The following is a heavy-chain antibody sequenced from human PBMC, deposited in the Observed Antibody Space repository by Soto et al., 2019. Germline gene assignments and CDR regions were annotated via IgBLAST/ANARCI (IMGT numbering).Heavy chain of an antibody. D-gene: IGHD3-22*01. J-gene: IGHJ4*02. CDR3: ARDRYYYYDASGYYSY. Sequence: QVQLVQSGAEVKKPGASMKVSCRPSGYSFTSHFIHWVRQAPGQRLEWMGWINTGNGNTRYSENLEGRVTITRATSASTVYMELSSLRSEDTAVYYCARDRYYYYDASGYYSYWGQGTLVTVSS. CDR2: INTGNGNT. V-gene: IGHV1-3*04. CDR1: GYSFTSHF.